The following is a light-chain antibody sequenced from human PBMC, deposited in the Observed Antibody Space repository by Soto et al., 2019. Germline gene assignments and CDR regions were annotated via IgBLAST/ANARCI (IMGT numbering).Light chain of an antibody. Sequence: DIVMTQSPLSLPVSLGEPASISCRSSQSLLHSNGYKYLDWYLQKPGQSPQLLIYLGSNRASGVPDRFSGSGSGTDFTLTISRVEAEDVGVYYCMQALQTSITFGQGTRLEIK. CDR3: MQALQTSIT. CDR2: LGS. V-gene: IGKV2-28*01. CDR1: QSLLHSNGYKY. J-gene: IGKJ5*01.